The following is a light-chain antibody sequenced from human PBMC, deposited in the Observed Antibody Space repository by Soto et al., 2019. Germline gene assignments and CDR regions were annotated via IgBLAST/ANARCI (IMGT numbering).Light chain of an antibody. CDR3: QQYGALPPT. J-gene: IGKJ4*01. V-gene: IGKV3-20*01. Sequence: IVLTQFPGALSLSPGERVTLSCRASQTVSNTYLAWYQQKSGQAPKFLIYGASNRATGIPDRFSGSGSGTDFTLTISRLEPEDFAVYYCQQYGALPPTFCGGTKVEIK. CDR1: QTVSNTY. CDR2: GAS.